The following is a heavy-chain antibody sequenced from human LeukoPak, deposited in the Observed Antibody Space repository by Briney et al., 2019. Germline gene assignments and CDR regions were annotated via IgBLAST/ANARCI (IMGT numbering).Heavy chain of an antibody. D-gene: IGHD1-7*01. CDR1: GGTFSSYG. CDR2: IIPILGIT. J-gene: IGHJ6*02. CDR3: ARDLGYNWNSDDMDV. V-gene: IGHV1-69*04. Sequence: PVKVSCKASGGTFSSYGISWVRQAPGQGLEWMGRIIPILGITSHAQQFQGRVTMTADKSTSTAYMELSSLRSEDTAVYYCARDLGYNWNSDDMDVWGQGTTVTVSS.